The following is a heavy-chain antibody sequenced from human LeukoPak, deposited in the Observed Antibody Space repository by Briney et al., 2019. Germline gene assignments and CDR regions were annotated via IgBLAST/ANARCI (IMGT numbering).Heavy chain of an antibody. V-gene: IGHV3-30-3*01. Sequence: GGSLRLSCAASGFTFSSYAMHWVRQAPGKGLEWVAVISYDGSNKYYADSVKGRFTISRDNSKNTLYLQMNSLRAEDTAVYYCARGNDIVVVPAAGDYMDVWGKGTTVTVSS. CDR2: ISYDGSNK. D-gene: IGHD2-2*01. CDR1: GFTFSSYA. J-gene: IGHJ6*03. CDR3: ARGNDIVVVPAAGDYMDV.